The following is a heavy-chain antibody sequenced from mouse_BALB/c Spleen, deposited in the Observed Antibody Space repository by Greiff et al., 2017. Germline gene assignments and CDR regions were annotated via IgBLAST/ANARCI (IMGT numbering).Heavy chain of an antibody. CDR3: TRLSLRFYFDY. CDR1: GFTFSNYW. J-gene: IGHJ2*01. CDR2: IRLKSNNYAT. D-gene: IGHD1-1*01. V-gene: IGHV6-6*02. Sequence: EVMLVESGGGLVQPGGSMKLSCVASGFTFSNYWMNWVRQSPEKGLEWVAEIRLKSNNYATHYAESVKGRFTISRDDSKSSVYLQMNNLRAEDTGIYYCTRLSLRFYFDYWGQGTTLTVSS.